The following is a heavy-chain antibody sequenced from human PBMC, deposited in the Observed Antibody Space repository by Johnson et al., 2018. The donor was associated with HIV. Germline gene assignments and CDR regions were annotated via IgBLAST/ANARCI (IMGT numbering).Heavy chain of an antibody. J-gene: IGHJ3*02. Sequence: QVQLVESGGGVVRPGGSLRLSCAASGFTFSSYAMHWVRQAPGKGLEWVAVISYDGSNKYYADSVKGRFTISRDNSKNTLYLQMNSLRAEDTAVYYCARDSKWEKAFDIWGQGTMVTVSS. CDR1: GFTFSSYA. V-gene: IGHV3-30*04. CDR2: ISYDGSNK. D-gene: IGHD1-26*01. CDR3: ARDSKWEKAFDI.